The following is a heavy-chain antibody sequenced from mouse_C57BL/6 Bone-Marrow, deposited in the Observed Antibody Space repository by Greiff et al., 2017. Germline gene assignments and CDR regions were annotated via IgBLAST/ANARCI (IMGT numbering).Heavy chain of an antibody. CDR2: IRLKSDNYAT. CDR3: TGGYDGWFAY. D-gene: IGHD2-2*01. V-gene: IGHV6-3*01. Sequence: EVHLVESGGGLVQPGGSMKLSCVASGFTFSNYWMNWVRQSPEKGLEWVAQIRLKSDNYATHYAESVKGRFTISRDDSKSSVYLQMNNLRAEDTGIYYCTGGYDGWFAYWGQGTLVTVSA. J-gene: IGHJ3*01. CDR1: GFTFSNYW.